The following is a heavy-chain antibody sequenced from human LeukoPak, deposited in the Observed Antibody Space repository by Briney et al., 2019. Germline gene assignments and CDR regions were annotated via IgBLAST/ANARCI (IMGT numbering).Heavy chain of an antibody. D-gene: IGHD6-19*01. Sequence: GGSLRLPCAASGFTFSSYAMHWVRQAPGKGLEWVAVISYDGSNEYYADSVKGRFTISRDNSKNTLYLQMNSLRAEDTAVYYCARTHYDSSGWYGDYWGQGTLVTVSS. J-gene: IGHJ4*02. CDR1: GFTFSSYA. CDR2: ISYDGSNE. V-gene: IGHV3-30*04. CDR3: ARTHYDSSGWYGDY.